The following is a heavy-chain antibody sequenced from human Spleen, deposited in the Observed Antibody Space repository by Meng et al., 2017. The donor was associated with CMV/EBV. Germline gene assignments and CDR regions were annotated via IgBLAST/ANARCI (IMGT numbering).Heavy chain of an antibody. CDR2: ISGSVSNT. CDR3: AREEAMVGYYTNWFDA. J-gene: IGHJ5*02. CDR1: GFRFRGCA. Sequence: GFRFRGCAMSWVRQGTGKGVEWVSSISGSVSNTYYADSVKGRFTVSRDNSGDTLYLQMNSLRAEDTAVYYCAREEAMVGYYTNWFDAWGQGTLVTVSS. D-gene: IGHD2-2*03. V-gene: IGHV3-23*01.